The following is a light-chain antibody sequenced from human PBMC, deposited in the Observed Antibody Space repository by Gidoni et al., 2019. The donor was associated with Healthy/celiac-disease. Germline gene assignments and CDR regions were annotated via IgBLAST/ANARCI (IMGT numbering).Light chain of an antibody. Sequence: EIVLTQSPATLSLSPGERATLSCRASQSVSSYLAWYQQKPGQAPRLLIYDASNRATGIPARFSGSGSGTDFTLTISSLEPEDFAVYYGQQRSNWPPLYTFGQVTKLEIK. CDR1: QSVSSY. V-gene: IGKV3-11*01. CDR2: DAS. CDR3: QQRSNWPPLYT. J-gene: IGKJ2*01.